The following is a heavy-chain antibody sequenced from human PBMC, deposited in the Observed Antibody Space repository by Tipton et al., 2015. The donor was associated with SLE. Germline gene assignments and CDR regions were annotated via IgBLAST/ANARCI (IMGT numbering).Heavy chain of an antibody. Sequence: TLSLTCAVSGGSISSSNWWSWVRQPPGKGLEWIGEIYHSGSTNYNPSLKSRVTISVDTSKKQFSLKLSSVTAADTAVYYCARVVKGSSWYWFDPWGQGTLVTVSS. CDR1: GGSISSSNW. CDR2: IYHSGST. D-gene: IGHD6-13*01. V-gene: IGHV4-4*02. CDR3: ARVVKGSSWYWFDP. J-gene: IGHJ5*02.